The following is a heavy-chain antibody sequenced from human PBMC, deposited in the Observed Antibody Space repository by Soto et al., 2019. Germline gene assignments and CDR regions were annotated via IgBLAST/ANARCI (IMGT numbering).Heavy chain of an antibody. Sequence: ASVKVSCKASGYTFTSYGISWVRQAPGQGLEWMGWISAYNGNTNYAQKLQGRVTMTTDTSTSTAYMELSSLRSEDTAVYYCARQSSSFHYGMDVWGQGTTVTVSS. CDR1: GYTFTSYG. J-gene: IGHJ6*02. V-gene: IGHV1-18*01. CDR3: ARQSSSFHYGMDV. D-gene: IGHD6-6*01. CDR2: ISAYNGNT.